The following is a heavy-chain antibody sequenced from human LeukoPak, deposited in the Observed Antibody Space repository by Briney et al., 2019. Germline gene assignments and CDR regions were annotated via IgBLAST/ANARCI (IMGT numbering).Heavy chain of an antibody. CDR2: IYYSGST. CDR1: GGSISSSSYY. CDR3: XXXXXXXXXXXFDP. J-gene: IGHJ5*02. Sequence: SETLSLTCTVSGGSISSSSYYWGWIRQPPGKGLEWXGYIYYSGSTXXXXXXKSRVTISVDTSKNQFSLKLSSVTAADTAVYXXXXXXXXXXXXXFDPWGQGTLXXVSS. V-gene: IGHV4-61*05.